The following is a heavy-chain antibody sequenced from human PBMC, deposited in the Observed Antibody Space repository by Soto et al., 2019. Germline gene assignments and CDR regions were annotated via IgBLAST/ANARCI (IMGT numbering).Heavy chain of an antibody. D-gene: IGHD3-3*01. CDR3: ARDLNYDFWSGYSGVNWFDP. CDR1: GYTFTGYY. Sequence: ASVKVSCKASGYTFTGYYMHWVRQAPGQGLEWMGWINPNSGGTNYAQKFQGRGTMTRDTSISTAYMELSRLRSDDTAVYYCARDLNYDFWSGYSGVNWFDPWGQGTLVTSPQ. V-gene: IGHV1-2*02. J-gene: IGHJ5*02. CDR2: INPNSGGT.